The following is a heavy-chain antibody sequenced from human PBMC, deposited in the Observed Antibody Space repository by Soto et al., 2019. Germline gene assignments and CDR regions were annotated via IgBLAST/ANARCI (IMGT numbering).Heavy chain of an antibody. V-gene: IGHV1-2*02. J-gene: IGHJ4*02. CDR1: GYTFTGYY. Sequence: QVQLVQSGAEVKKPGASVKVSCKASGYTFTGYYMHWVRQAPGQGLEGMGWINPNSGGTNYAQKFQRRLTITRDTPISTSYMELSRLRSDDTAVYYCARDFRYSPQPIEAWGQGTLVTVSS. CDR2: INPNSGGT. D-gene: IGHD2-2*02. CDR3: ARDFRYSPQPIEA.